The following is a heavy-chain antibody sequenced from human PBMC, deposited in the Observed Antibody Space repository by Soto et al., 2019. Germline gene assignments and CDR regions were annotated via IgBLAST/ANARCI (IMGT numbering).Heavy chain of an antibody. CDR1: GGSCSDHD. J-gene: IGHJ4*02. Sequence: SQTLSLTSGVEGGSCSDHDWGWIRQPPGKGLEGIGSIYYSGSTYYNPSLTSRVTISVDTSKNQLSLKLSSVTAADTAVYYCARRYGYYFDYWGQGTLVTVSS. D-gene: IGHD3-9*01. V-gene: IGHV4-38-2*01. CDR2: IYYSGST. CDR3: ARRYGYYFDY.